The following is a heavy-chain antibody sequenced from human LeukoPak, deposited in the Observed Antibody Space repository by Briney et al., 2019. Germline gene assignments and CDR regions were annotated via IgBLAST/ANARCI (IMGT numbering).Heavy chain of an antibody. D-gene: IGHD3-10*01. CDR3: ARGVGGVRGVINFDY. Sequence: TSETLSLTCAVYGGSFSGYYRSWIRQPPGKGLEWIGEINHSGSTNYNPSLKSRVTISVDTSKNQFSLKLSSVTAADTAVYYCARGVGGVRGVINFDYWGQGTLVTVSS. V-gene: IGHV4-34*01. CDR1: GGSFSGYY. CDR2: INHSGST. J-gene: IGHJ4*02.